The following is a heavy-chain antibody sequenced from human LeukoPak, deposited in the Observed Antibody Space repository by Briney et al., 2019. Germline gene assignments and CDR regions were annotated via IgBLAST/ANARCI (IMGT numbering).Heavy chain of an antibody. D-gene: IGHD3-10*01. V-gene: IGHV3-15*01. CDR2: IKSKTDGGTT. J-gene: IGHJ4*02. CDR1: RFTFSSYA. Sequence: GGSLRLSCAASRFTFSSYAMRWVRQAPGKGLGWVGRIKSKTDGGTTDYAAPVKGRFTISRDDSKNTLYLQMNSLKTEDTAVYYCTANVLLWFGELVPTQYFDYWGQGTLVTVSS. CDR3: TANVLLWFGELVPTQYFDY.